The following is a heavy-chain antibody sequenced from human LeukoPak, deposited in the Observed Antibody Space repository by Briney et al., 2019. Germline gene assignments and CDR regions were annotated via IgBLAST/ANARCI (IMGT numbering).Heavy chain of an antibody. Sequence: SQTLSLTCTVSGGSISSDSDYWSWIRQPAGKGLEWIGRIYSGGTDYNPSLRSRLTISVDTSKNQSSLKLSSVTAADTAVYYCARGRVSGTTLYFDYWGQGTLFTVSS. CDR2: IYSGGT. V-gene: IGHV4-61*02. CDR1: GGSISSDSDY. D-gene: IGHD1-1*01. CDR3: ARGRVSGTTLYFDY. J-gene: IGHJ4*02.